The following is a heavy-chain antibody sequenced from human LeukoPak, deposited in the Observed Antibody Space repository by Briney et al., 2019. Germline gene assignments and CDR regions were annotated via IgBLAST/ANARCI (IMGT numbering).Heavy chain of an antibody. D-gene: IGHD1-26*01. CDR3: AREGRGSYYLFDY. CDR1: GFTFSSYS. CDR2: ISSSSSYI. J-gene: IGHJ4*02. Sequence: GGSLRLSCAASGFTFSSYSMNWVRQAPGKGLEWVSSISSSSSYIYYADSVKGRFTISRDNAKNSLYLQMNSLRAEDTAVYYCAREGRGSYYLFDYWGQGTLVTVSS. V-gene: IGHV3-21*01.